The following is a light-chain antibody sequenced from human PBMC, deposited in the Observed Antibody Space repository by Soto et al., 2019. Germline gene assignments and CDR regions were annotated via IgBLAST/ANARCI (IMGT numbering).Light chain of an antibody. Sequence: ETGLTQSPGTLSLSQGERATLSCRSSQSVSSSYLAWYQQKPGQAPRLLIYGASSRATGIPDRFSGSGSGTDFTLTISRLEPEDFVVYYCQQYGSSPRTFGQGTRLEI. V-gene: IGKV3-20*01. CDR3: QQYGSSPRT. CDR2: GAS. J-gene: IGKJ5*01. CDR1: QSVSSSY.